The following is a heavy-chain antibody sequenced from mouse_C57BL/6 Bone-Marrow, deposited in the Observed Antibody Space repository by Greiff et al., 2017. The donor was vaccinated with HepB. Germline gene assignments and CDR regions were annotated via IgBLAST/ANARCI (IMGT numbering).Heavy chain of an antibody. CDR2: IDPSDSYT. D-gene: IGHD1-1*01. J-gene: IGHJ1*03. CDR1: GYTFTSYW. CDR3: AREGLLRWYCDV. Sequence: VQLQQPGAELVKPGASVKLSCKASGYTFTSYWMQWVKQRPGQGLEWIGEIDPSDSYTNYNQKFKGKATLTVDTSSSTAYMQLSSLTSEDSAVYYCAREGLLRWYCDVWGTGTTVTVSS. V-gene: IGHV1-50*01.